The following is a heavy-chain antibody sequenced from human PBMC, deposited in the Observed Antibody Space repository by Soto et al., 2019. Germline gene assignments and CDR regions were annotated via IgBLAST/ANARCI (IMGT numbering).Heavy chain of an antibody. CDR2: INHAGTT. Sequence: QVQLQQWGAGLLKSSETLSLTCDIYGGYFSASYWSWIRQTPGKGLEWLGEINHAGTTDYNPSVEGRIVISADASKNQFSLKLTSVTAADTAVYNCATGGLFSSWGQGTLVTVSS. J-gene: IGHJ5*02. CDR1: GGYFSASY. CDR3: ATGGLFSS. V-gene: IGHV4-34*01.